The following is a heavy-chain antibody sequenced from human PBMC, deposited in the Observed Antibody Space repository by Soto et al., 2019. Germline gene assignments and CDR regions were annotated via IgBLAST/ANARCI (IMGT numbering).Heavy chain of an antibody. CDR3: AKDFKDFWSGFDY. CDR1: GFTFDDYA. J-gene: IGHJ4*02. D-gene: IGHD3-3*01. Sequence: GGSLRLSCAASGFTFDDYAMHWVRQAPGKGLEWVSGISWNSGSIGYADSVKGRFTISRDNAKNSLYLQMNSLRAEDTALYYCAKDFKDFWSGFDYWGQGTLVTVSS. CDR2: ISWNSGSI. V-gene: IGHV3-9*01.